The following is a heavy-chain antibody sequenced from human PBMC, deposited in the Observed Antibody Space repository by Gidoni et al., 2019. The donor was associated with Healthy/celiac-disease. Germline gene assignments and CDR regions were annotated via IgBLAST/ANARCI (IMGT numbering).Heavy chain of an antibody. V-gene: IGHV7-4-1*02. CDR3: ARTAPTIFGVGDAFDI. CDR1: GYTFTRHG. CDR2: INTNTGNP. Sequence: QVQLVQSGSELKKPGASVKVSCKASGYTFTRHGMNWVLQAPGQGLEWMGWINTNTGNPTYAQGFTGRFVFSLDTSVSTAYLQISSLKAEDTAVYYCARTAPTIFGVGDAFDIWGQGTMVTVSS. J-gene: IGHJ3*02. D-gene: IGHD3-3*01.